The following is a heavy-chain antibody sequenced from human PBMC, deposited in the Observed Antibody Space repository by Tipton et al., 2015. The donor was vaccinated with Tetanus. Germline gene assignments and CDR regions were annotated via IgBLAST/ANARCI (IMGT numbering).Heavy chain of an antibody. CDR1: GGSLRSGDYY. Sequence: TLSLTCTVSGGSLRSGDYYWSWIRQPPGKGLEWIGYIYYSGTTYYNPSLKSRVTISVDTSSNQFSLKVTSVTAADTAVYYCARVFTRGYTYGTTFDYWGQGTLVTVSS. J-gene: IGHJ4*02. CDR3: ARVFTRGYTYGTTFDY. V-gene: IGHV4-30-4*01. CDR2: IYYSGTT. D-gene: IGHD5-18*01.